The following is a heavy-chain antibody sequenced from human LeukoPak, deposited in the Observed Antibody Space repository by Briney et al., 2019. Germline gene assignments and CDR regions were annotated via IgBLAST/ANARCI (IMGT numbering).Heavy chain of an antibody. D-gene: IGHD3-3*01. Sequence: PSETLSLTCAVYGGSFSGYYWSWIRQPPGKGLEWIGEINHSGSTNYNPSLKSRGTISVDTSKNQFSLKLSSVTAADTAVYYCARGLTIFGVVSRNYWGQGTLVTVSS. CDR2: INHSGST. J-gene: IGHJ4*02. CDR3: ARGLTIFGVVSRNY. V-gene: IGHV4-34*01. CDR1: GGSFSGYY.